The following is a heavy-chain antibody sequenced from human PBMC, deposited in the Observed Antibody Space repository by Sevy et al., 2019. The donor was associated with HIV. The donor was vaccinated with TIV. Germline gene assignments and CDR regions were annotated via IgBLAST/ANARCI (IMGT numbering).Heavy chain of an antibody. CDR2: ISGSGGST. CDR1: GFTFSSYA. V-gene: IGHV3-23*01. J-gene: IGHJ4*02. Sequence: GGSLRLSCAASGFTFSSYAMSWVHQAPGKGLEWVSAISGSGGSTYYADSVKGRFTISRDNSKNTLYLQMNSLRAEDTAVYYCAKESPGYNYDSSGSLDYWGQGTLVTVSS. D-gene: IGHD3-22*01. CDR3: AKESPGYNYDSSGSLDY.